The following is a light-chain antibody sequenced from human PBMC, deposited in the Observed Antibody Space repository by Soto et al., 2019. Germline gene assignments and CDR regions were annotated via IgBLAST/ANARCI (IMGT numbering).Light chain of an antibody. V-gene: IGLV2-14*01. CDR2: EVS. CDR1: SSNIGSNY. CDR3: SSYTSSSTYV. Sequence: QSVLTQPPSASGTPGQRVTISCSGSSSNIGSNYVYWYQQLPGTAPKLMIYEVSNRPSGVSNRFSGSKSGNTASLTISGLQAEDEADYYCSSYTSSSTYVFGTGTKVTV. J-gene: IGLJ1*01.